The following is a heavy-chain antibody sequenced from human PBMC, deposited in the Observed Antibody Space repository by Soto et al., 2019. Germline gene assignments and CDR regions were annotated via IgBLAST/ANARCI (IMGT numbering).Heavy chain of an antibody. CDR3: ARPSSPLQYQTQGSMDV. J-gene: IGHJ6*02. D-gene: IGHD2-2*01. V-gene: IGHV4-59*08. CDR2: IYYSGST. Sequence: SETLSLTCTVSGGSISSYYWSWIRQPPGKGLEWIGYIYYSGSTNYNPSLKSRVTISVDTSKNQFSLKLSSVTAADTAMYYCARPSSPLQYQTQGSMDVWGQGTTVTVSS. CDR1: GGSISSYY.